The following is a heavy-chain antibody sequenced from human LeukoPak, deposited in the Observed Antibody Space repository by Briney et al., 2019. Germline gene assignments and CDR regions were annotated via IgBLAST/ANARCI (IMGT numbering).Heavy chain of an antibody. CDR1: GFTVSNNF. CDR3: ASPGPGGAAAGPFDY. V-gene: IGHV3-53*05. CDR2: LYSGGTT. J-gene: IGHJ4*02. D-gene: IGHD6-13*01. Sequence: PGGSLRLSCAACGFTVSNNFLSWVRQAPGKGLEWGSVLYSGGTTFYAGSVKGRFPISRDNSMNTLYLQMKSLRPEDTAVDYCASPGPGGAAAGPFDYWGQGTLVTVSS.